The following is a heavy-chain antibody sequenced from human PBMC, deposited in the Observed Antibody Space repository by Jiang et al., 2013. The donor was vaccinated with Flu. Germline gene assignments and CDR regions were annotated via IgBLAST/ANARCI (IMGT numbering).Heavy chain of an antibody. D-gene: IGHD1-7*01. V-gene: IGHV6-1*01. CDR2: TYYRSKWSH. J-gene: IGHJ3*02. CDR1: GDSVSSNSAA. Sequence: TLSLTCAISGDSVSSNSAAWHWVRQSPSRGLECLGRTYYRSKWSHDYAVSVKSRITINPDTSKNQFSLQLNSVTPEDTAVYYCTRSTNSGFDIWGQGTMVTVSS. CDR3: TRSTNSGFDI.